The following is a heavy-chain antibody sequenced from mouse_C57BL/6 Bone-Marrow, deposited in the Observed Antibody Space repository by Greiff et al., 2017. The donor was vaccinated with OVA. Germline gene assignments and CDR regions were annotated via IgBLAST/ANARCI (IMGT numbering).Heavy chain of an antibody. J-gene: IGHJ2*01. D-gene: IGHD2-3*01. CDR3: ARDRDGYYY. CDR1: GFTFSSYA. Sequence: EVQRVESGGGLVKPGGSLKLSCAASGFTFSSYAMSWVRQTPEKRLEGVATISDGGSYTYYPDNVKGRFTISRDNAKNNLYLQMSHLKSEDTAMYYCARDRDGYYYWGQGTTLTVSS. CDR2: ISDGGSYT. V-gene: IGHV5-4*01.